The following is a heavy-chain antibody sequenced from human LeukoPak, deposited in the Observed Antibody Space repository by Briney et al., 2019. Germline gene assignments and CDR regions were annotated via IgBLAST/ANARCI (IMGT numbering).Heavy chain of an antibody. CDR1: GGSISSYY. Sequence: SETLSLTCTVSGGSISSYYWSWIRQPPGKGLEWIGYIYYSGSTNYNPSLKSRVTISVDTSKNQFSLKLSSVTAADTAVYYCASLYGSGSHYYFDYWGQGTLVTVSS. CDR2: IYYSGST. V-gene: IGHV4-59*08. CDR3: ASLYGSGSHYYFDY. D-gene: IGHD3-10*01. J-gene: IGHJ4*02.